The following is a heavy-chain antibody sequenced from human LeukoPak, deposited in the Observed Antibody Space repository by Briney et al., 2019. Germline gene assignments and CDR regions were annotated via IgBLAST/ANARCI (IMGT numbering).Heavy chain of an antibody. D-gene: IGHD1-26*01. CDR1: GFTFSRYS. Sequence: PGGSLRLSCAASGFTFSRYSMNWVRQAPGKGLEWVSYISRSSSTIHYADSVKGRFTISRDNAKSSLFLQMNSLRAEDTAVYYCAREVSIVGATGGPNYWGQGTLVTVSS. V-gene: IGHV3-48*04. J-gene: IGHJ4*02. CDR2: ISRSSSTI. CDR3: AREVSIVGATGGPNY.